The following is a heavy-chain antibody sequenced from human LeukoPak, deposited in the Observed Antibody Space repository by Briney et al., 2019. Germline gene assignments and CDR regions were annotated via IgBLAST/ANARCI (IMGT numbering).Heavy chain of an antibody. J-gene: IGHJ4*02. CDR2: ISPTSGGT. CDR1: GYSFTGYF. CDR3: ARDHGHSYDY. Sequence: GASVKVSCKASGYSFTGYFMHWVRQAPGQGLEWMGWISPTSGGTNYAQKFQGRVTMTRDTSISTAYMELSRLRSDDTAVYYCARDHGHSYDYWGQGTLVTVSS. V-gene: IGHV1-2*02.